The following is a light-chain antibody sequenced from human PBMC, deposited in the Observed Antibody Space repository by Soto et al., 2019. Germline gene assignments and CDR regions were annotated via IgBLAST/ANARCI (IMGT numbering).Light chain of an antibody. V-gene: IGKV2-30*01. CDR3: MQGTHWPT. CDR2: KVS. CDR1: QSLVYSDGNTY. J-gene: IGKJ2*01. Sequence: DVVMTQSPLSLPVTLGQPASISCRSSQSLVYSDGNTYLNWFQQRPGHSPRRLIYKVSNRDSGVPDRFSGSGSGTDFTLKISRVEAEDVGVYYCMQGTHWPTFGQGNKLEIK.